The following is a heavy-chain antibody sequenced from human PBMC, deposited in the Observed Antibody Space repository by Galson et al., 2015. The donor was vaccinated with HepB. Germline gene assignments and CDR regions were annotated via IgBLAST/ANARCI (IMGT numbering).Heavy chain of an antibody. CDR3: ATNLAGQLVPPRGLLR. Sequence: SVKVSCKVSGYTLTELSMHWVRQAPGKGLEWMGGFDPEDGETIYAQKFQGRVTMTEDTSTDTAYMELSSLRSEDTAVYYCATNLAGQLVPPRGLLRWGQGTLVTVSS. V-gene: IGHV1-24*01. D-gene: IGHD6-6*01. CDR2: FDPEDGET. CDR1: GYTLTELS. J-gene: IGHJ4*02.